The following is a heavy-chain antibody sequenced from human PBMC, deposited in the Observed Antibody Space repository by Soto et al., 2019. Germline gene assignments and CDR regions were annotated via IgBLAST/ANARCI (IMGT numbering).Heavy chain of an antibody. CDR3: AKDRTIFGVVYYYYGMDV. D-gene: IGHD3-3*01. Sequence: GWSLRLSCASSVFTFISYGMHWVRQAPGKGLEWVAVISYDGSNKYYADSVKGRFTISRDNSKNTLYLQMNSLGAEDTAVYYCAKDRTIFGVVYYYYGMDVWGQGTTVTVSS. V-gene: IGHV3-30*18. CDR2: ISYDGSNK. J-gene: IGHJ6*02. CDR1: VFTFISYG.